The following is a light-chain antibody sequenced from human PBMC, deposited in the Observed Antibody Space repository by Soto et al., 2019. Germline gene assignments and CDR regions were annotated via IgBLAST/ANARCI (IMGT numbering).Light chain of an antibody. CDR2: WAS. CDR1: QSVLYSSNNKNY. J-gene: IGKJ4*01. Sequence: DIVMTQSPDSLAVSLGERATINCKSSQSVLYSSNNKNYLAWYQQKPGQPPKLLIYWASTRESGVPDRFSGSGSGTDFTLTISSLQAEDVAVYYCQQYYSTPPSLTIGGGTKVEIK. V-gene: IGKV4-1*01. CDR3: QQYYSTPPSLT.